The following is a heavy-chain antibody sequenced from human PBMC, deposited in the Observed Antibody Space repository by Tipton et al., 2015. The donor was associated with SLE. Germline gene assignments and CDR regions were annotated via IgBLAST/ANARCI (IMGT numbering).Heavy chain of an antibody. CDR2: ITSTSSYT. J-gene: IGHJ4*02. V-gene: IGHV3-21*01. CDR3: AKVGGVGANVYFDY. CDR1: GFTFSTYS. D-gene: IGHD1-26*01. Sequence: GSLRLSCAASGFTFSTYSMNWVRQAPGKGLEWVSSITSTSSYTYYTDSVKGRFTISRDNAENSLFLQMNSLRAEDTAVYYCAKVGGVGANVYFDYWGQGTLVTVSS.